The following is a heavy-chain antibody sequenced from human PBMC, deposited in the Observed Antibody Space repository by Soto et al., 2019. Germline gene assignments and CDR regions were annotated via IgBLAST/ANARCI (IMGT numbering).Heavy chain of an antibody. CDR3: ARGPLALSRELYCSSTSCSKWAPEPFDP. D-gene: IGHD2-2*01. CDR1: GGSISSYY. V-gene: IGHV4-59*08. CDR2: IYYSGST. Sequence: SETLSLTCTVSGGSISSYYWSWIRQPPGKGLEWIGYIYYSGSTNYNPSLKSRVTISVDTSKNQFSLKLSSVTAADTAVYYCARGPLALSRELYCSSTSCSKWAPEPFDPWGQGTLVTVS. J-gene: IGHJ5*02.